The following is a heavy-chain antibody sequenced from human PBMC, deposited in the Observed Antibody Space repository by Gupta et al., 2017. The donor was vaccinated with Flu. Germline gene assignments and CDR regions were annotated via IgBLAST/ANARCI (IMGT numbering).Heavy chain of an antibody. CDR2: ISSSSSYI. V-gene: IGHV3-21*01. Sequence: GFTFSSYSMNWVRQAPGKGLEWVSSISSSSSYIYYADSVKGRFTISRDNAKNSLYLQMNSLRAEDTAVYYCARSPEYYFDYWGQGTLVTVSS. J-gene: IGHJ4*02. CDR1: GFTFSSYS. CDR3: ARSPEYYFDY.